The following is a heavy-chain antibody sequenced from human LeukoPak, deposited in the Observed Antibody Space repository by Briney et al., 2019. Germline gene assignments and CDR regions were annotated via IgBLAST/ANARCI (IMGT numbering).Heavy chain of an antibody. Sequence: GESLQISCKGSGYSFTNDWIGWVRPMPGKGLEWMGIIYPGDSNTRYSPSFQGQVTITADKSISTAYLQWSSLKASDTAKYYCARHTKYSTSSRVFDYWGQGTLVTVSS. J-gene: IGHJ4*02. CDR2: IYPGDSNT. CDR3: ARHTKYSTSSRVFDY. D-gene: IGHD6-6*01. CDR1: GYSFTNDW. V-gene: IGHV5-51*01.